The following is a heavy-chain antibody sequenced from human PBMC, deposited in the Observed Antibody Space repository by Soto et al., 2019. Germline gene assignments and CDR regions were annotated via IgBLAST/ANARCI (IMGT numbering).Heavy chain of an antibody. CDR2: IYYSGST. CDR1: GGSISSYY. CDR3: ARNSYDFWSGYYHWFDP. J-gene: IGHJ5*02. D-gene: IGHD3-3*01. Sequence: SETLSLTCTVSGGSISSYYWSWIRQPPGKGLEWIGCIYYSGSTNYNPSLKSRVTISVDTSKNQFSLKLSSVTAADTAVYYCARNSYDFWSGYYHWFDPWGQGTLVTVSS. V-gene: IGHV4-59*01.